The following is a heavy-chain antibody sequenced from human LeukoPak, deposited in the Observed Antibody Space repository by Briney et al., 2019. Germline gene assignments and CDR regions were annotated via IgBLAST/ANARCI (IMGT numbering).Heavy chain of an antibody. Sequence: ASVKVSCKASGYTFTSYGISWVRQAPGRGLEWMGWISAYNGNTNYAQKLQGRVTMTTDTSTSTAYMELRSLRSDDTAVYYCARSPSSGYYVDYWGQGTLVTVSS. V-gene: IGHV1-18*01. CDR2: ISAYNGNT. CDR1: GYTFTSYG. CDR3: ARSPSSGYYVDY. J-gene: IGHJ4*02. D-gene: IGHD3-22*01.